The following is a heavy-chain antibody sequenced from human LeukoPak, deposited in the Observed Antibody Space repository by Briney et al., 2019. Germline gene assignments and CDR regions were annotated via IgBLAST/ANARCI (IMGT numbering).Heavy chain of an antibody. D-gene: IGHD2-15*01. Sequence: ASVKVSCEASGYIFTRYGISWVRQAPGQGLEWMGWISAHYGNTNYAQKFQDRVTMTTDTSTNTAYMELRSLRPDDTAVYYCARDFFHGHCSGLSCFLLDYWGQGSLVTVSS. V-gene: IGHV1-18*04. CDR1: GYIFTRYG. CDR2: ISAHYGNT. J-gene: IGHJ4*02. CDR3: ARDFFHGHCSGLSCFLLDY.